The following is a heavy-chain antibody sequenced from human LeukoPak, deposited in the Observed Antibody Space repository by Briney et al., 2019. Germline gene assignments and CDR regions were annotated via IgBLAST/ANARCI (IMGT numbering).Heavy chain of an antibody. D-gene: IGHD3-9*01. CDR2: ISYDGSNK. J-gene: IGHJ3*02. CDR3: ARGVNYDMGYDAFDI. Sequence: PGGSLRLSCAASGFTFSSYAMHWVRQAPGKGLEWVAVISYDGSNKYYADSVKGRFTISRDNSKNTLYLQMNSLRAEDMAVYYCARGVNYDMGYDAFDIWGQGTMVTVSS. CDR1: GFTFSSYA. V-gene: IGHV3-30*04.